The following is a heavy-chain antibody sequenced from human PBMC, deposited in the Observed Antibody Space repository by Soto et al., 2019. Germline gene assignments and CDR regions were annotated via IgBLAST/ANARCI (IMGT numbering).Heavy chain of an antibody. Sequence: GESLKISCKGSGYSFTSYWIGWVRQMPGKGLEWMGIIYPGDSDTRYSPSFQGQVTISADKSISTAYLQWSSLKASDTAMYYCASGCSGGSCYSDPNYYYYYGMDVWGQGTTVTVSS. D-gene: IGHD2-15*01. V-gene: IGHV5-51*01. CDR1: GYSFTSYW. CDR3: ASGCSGGSCYSDPNYYYYYGMDV. CDR2: IYPGDSDT. J-gene: IGHJ6*02.